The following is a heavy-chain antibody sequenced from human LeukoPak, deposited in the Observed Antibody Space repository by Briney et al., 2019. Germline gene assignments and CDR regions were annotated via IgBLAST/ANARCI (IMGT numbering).Heavy chain of an antibody. Sequence: GGSLRPSCAASGFTFDDYGMSWVRQAPGKGLEWVAGLGRSGEYKYYADSVKGRFTISRDNSKDTVSLQMNSLRAEDSAIYFCVKDRPCETCMPMDAWGQGTTVTVSS. J-gene: IGHJ6*02. CDR1: GFTFDDYG. D-gene: IGHD2-2*01. CDR3: VKDRPCETCMPMDA. V-gene: IGHV3-23*01. CDR2: LGRSGEYK.